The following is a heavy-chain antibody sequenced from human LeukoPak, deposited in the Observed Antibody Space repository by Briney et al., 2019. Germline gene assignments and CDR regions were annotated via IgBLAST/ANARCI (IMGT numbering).Heavy chain of an antibody. CDR3: ARNYYDSYGYYYAFDI. CDR1: GFSVSSKY. CDR2: IYSGGST. J-gene: IGHJ3*02. V-gene: IGHV3-53*01. D-gene: IGHD3-22*01. Sequence: PGGSLRLSCAASGFSVSSKYMSWVRQAPGKGLEWVSVIYSGGSTYYADSVKGRFTISRDNSKNTLYLQMNSLRAEDTAVYYCARNYYDSYGYYYAFDIWGQGTMVTVSS.